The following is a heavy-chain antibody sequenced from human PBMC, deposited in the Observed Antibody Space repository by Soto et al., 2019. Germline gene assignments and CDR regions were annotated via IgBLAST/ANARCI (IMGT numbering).Heavy chain of an antibody. Sequence: SETLSLTCTVSCGSRYRGIYSWSCIRQPPGQGLEWIGYLYYSGSTNYNPSLKSRVTISVDTSKNQFSLKLSSVTAADTAVYYCARESHDSSGYYSSFVSLDSGGQGTMVTVS. CDR2: LYYSGST. CDR3: ARESHDSSGYYSSFVSLDS. V-gene: IGHV4-61*01. J-gene: IGHJ3*02. CDR1: CGSRYRGIYS. D-gene: IGHD3-22*01.